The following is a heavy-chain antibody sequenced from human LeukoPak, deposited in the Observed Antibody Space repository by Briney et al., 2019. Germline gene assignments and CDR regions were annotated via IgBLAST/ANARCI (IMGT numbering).Heavy chain of an antibody. J-gene: IGHJ6*02. CDR2: INHSGST. V-gene: IGHV4-34*01. Sequence: KSSETLSLTCAVYGGSFSGYYWSWIRQPPGKGLEWIGEINHSGSTNYNPSLKSRVTISVDTSKNQFPLKLSSVTAADTAVYYCARALGYCSSTSCPRRYYYGMDVWGQGTTVTVSS. CDR3: ARALGYCSSTSCPRRYYYGMDV. D-gene: IGHD2-2*01. CDR1: GGSFSGYY.